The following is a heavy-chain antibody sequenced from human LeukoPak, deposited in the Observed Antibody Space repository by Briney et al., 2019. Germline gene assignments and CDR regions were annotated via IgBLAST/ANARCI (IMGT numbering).Heavy chain of an antibody. CDR3: ARDEVGATRY. Sequence: GGSLRLSCAASGFTSNNYWMHWVRQAPGKGLVGVSRINSDGSSTNYVDSVKGRFTISRDNAKNTLYLQMNSLGAEGTAVYYCARDEVGATRYWGQGTLVTVSS. CDR1: GFTSNNYW. J-gene: IGHJ4*02. V-gene: IGHV3-74*01. D-gene: IGHD1-26*01. CDR2: INSDGSST.